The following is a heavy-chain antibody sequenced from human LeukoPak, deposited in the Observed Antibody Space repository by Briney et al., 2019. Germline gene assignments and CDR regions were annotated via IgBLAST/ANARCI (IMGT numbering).Heavy chain of an antibody. J-gene: IGHJ4*02. CDR1: GYSFTSYW. V-gene: IGHV5-51*01. CDR3: ARLPGYCSSTSCYKQQLTGVYYFDY. CDR2: IYPGDSDT. Sequence: GESLKISCKGSGYSFTSYWIGWARQMPGKGLEWMGIIYPGDSDTRYSPSFQGQVTISADKSISTAYLQWSSLKASDTAMYYCARLPGYCSSTSCYKQQLTGVYYFDYWGQGTLVTVSS. D-gene: IGHD2-2*02.